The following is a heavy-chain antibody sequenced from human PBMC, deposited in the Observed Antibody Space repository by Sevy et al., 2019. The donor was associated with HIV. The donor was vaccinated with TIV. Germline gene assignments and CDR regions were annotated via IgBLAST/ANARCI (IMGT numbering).Heavy chain of an antibody. CDR3: ARDGGLVDRGFDF. CDR1: AGSIGRNSYD. J-gene: IGHJ4*02. V-gene: IGHV4-39*02. CDR2: IYFSGST. D-gene: IGHD3-10*01. Sequence: SETLSLTCAVSAGSIGRNSYDWGWIRQSPGKGLEWIGSIYFSGSTNYATSLKSRVSISVDSSKNHVSLKMRSVTATDTAVYYCARDGGLVDRGFDFWGQGTLVTVSS.